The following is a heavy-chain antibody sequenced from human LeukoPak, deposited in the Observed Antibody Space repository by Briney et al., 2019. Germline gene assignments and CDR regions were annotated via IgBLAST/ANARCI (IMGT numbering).Heavy chain of an antibody. J-gene: IGHJ4*02. D-gene: IGHD6-19*01. Sequence: GGSLRLSCAASGFTFSSYAMSWVRQAPGKGLEWVSAISGSGGSTYYADPVKGRFTISRDNSKSTLYLQMNSLRAEDTAVYYCAKGSIAVAGYAAFDYWGQGTLVTVSS. CDR1: GFTFSSYA. V-gene: IGHV3-23*01. CDR2: ISGSGGST. CDR3: AKGSIAVAGYAAFDY.